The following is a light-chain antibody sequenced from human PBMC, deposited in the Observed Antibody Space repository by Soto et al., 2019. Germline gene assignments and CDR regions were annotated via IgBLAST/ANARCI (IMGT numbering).Light chain of an antibody. Sequence: SSELTQPPSVSVAPGKTARITCGGNNIGSKSVHWYQQKPGQAPVLVIYYDSDRPSGIPERFSGSNSGNTATLTISRVEAGDEADYYCQVWDSSSAPLVFGGGTKLTVL. CDR1: NIGSKS. CDR3: QVWDSSSAPLV. V-gene: IGLV3-21*04. J-gene: IGLJ3*02. CDR2: YDS.